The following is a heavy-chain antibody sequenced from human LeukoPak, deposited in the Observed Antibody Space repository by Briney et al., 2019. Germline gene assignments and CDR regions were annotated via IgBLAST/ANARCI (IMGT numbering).Heavy chain of an antibody. J-gene: IGHJ4*02. Sequence: GGSLGLSCAASGFTFSSYEMNWVRQAPGKGLEWVSYISSSGSTIYYADSVEGRFTISRDNAKNSLYLQMNSLRAEDTAVYYCARSSVIVGGAIDYWGQGTLVTVSS. CDR1: GFTFSSYE. V-gene: IGHV3-48*03. CDR2: ISSSGSTI. CDR3: ARSSVIVGGAIDY. D-gene: IGHD1-26*01.